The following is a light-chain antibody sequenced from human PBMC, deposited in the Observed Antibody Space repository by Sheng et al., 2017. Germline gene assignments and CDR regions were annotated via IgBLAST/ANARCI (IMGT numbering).Light chain of an antibody. CDR1: INDVGSYNL. J-gene: IGLJ3*02. CDR3: CSYAGSMSLV. CDR2: EVT. Sequence: QSALTQPASVSGSPGQSITISCTGTINDVGSYNLVSWYQQHPGQAPKVLIYEVTKRPSGVSDRFSGSKSGNTASLTISELQAEDEADYYCCSYAGSMSLVFGGGTKLTVL. V-gene: IGLV2-23*02.